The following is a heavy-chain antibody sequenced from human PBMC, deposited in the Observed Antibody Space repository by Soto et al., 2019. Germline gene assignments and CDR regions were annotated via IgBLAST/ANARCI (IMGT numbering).Heavy chain of an antibody. J-gene: IGHJ3*02. CDR3: ARGSSYSSTWGHAFDI. D-gene: IGHD6-13*01. Sequence: QMQLVESGGGAVQPGRSLRLSCAASGFTFSTYGMHWVRQAPGKGLEWVALIWFDGSDTFYADSVKGRFTISRDKSNYTVSLQMTRLRGGDTGVCLCARGSSYSSTWGHAFDIWGQGTMVSVSS. CDR2: IWFDGSDT. V-gene: IGHV3-33*01. CDR1: GFTFSTYG.